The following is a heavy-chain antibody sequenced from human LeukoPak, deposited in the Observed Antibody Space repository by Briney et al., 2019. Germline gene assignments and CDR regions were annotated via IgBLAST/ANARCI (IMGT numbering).Heavy chain of an antibody. CDR1: GFTFSSYG. J-gene: IGHJ4*02. D-gene: IGHD3-10*01. V-gene: IGHV3-33*01. Sequence: GRSLRLSCAASGFTFSSYGMHWVRQAPGKGLEWVAVIWYDGSNKYYADSVKGRFTISRDNAKNSLYLQMNSLRAEDTAVYYCARDTGGFGELFPDYFDYWGQGTLVTVSS. CDR2: IWYDGSNK. CDR3: ARDTGGFGELFPDYFDY.